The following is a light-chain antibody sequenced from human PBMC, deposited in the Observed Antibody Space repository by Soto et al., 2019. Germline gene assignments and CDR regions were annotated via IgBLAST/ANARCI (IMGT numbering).Light chain of an antibody. CDR3: CSYAGSSTLI. CDR2: EVT. CDR1: SSNVGTYNL. J-gene: IGLJ2*01. Sequence: QSALTQPASVSGSPGQSINISCTGTSSNVGTYNLVSWYQQHPGKAPKLMIYEVTKRPSGVSNRFSGSKSGNTASLTVSGLQAEDEADYFCCSYAGSSTLIFGGGTKLTVL. V-gene: IGLV2-23*02.